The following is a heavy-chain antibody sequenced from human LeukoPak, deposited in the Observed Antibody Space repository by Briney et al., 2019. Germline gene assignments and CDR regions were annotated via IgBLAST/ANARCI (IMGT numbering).Heavy chain of an antibody. Sequence: ASVKVSCKASGYTFTSYGINWVRQATGQGLEWMGWMNPNSGNTGYAQKFQGRVTMTRNTSISTAYMELSSLRSEDTAVYYCARVSSSWYPYYYYGMDVWGQGTTVTVSS. CDR3: ARVSSSWYPYYYYGMDV. CDR2: MNPNSGNT. D-gene: IGHD6-13*01. CDR1: GYTFTSYG. J-gene: IGHJ6*02. V-gene: IGHV1-8*01.